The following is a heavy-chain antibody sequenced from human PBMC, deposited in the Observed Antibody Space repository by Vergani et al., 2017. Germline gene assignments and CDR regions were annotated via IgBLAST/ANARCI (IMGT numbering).Heavy chain of an antibody. J-gene: IGHJ4*02. Sequence: EVQLLESGGGLVQPGGSLRLSCAASGFTFSRYAMTWVRQAPGKGLEWVSGISGSGGSTYYADSVKGRFTISRDNSKNTVYLQMNSLRAEDTATYYCAKEITVAGTSFYWGQGTLVTVFS. CDR3: AKEITVAGTSFY. D-gene: IGHD6-19*01. CDR1: GFTFSRYA. V-gene: IGHV3-23*01. CDR2: ISGSGGST.